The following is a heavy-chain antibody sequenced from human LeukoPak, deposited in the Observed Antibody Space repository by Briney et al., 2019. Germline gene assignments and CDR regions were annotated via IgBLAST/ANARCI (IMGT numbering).Heavy chain of an antibody. CDR2: IYTSGST. V-gene: IGHV4-61*02. Sequence: SETLSLTCTVSGGSISSGSYYWSWIRQPAGKGLEWIGRIYTSGSTNYNPSLKSRVTISVDTSKNQFSLKLSSVTAADTAVYYCARRLGYGFREYNWFDPWGQGTLVTVSS. CDR3: ARRLGYGFREYNWFDP. J-gene: IGHJ5*02. CDR1: GGSISSGSYY. D-gene: IGHD5-18*01.